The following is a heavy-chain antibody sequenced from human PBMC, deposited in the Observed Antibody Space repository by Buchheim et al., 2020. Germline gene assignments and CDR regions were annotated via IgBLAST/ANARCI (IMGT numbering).Heavy chain of an antibody. D-gene: IGHD3-22*01. CDR1: MSTFSNSE. V-gene: IGHV3-48*03. J-gene: IGHJ5*01. Sequence: QLVESGGALVQPGGSLRLSCVASMSTFSNSEMNWVRQTPGKGLEWIAYISSAGSKKDYADSVKGRFTISRDNATSSLFLEMKSLGAEDTAIYYCAKSSGWFDSWGQGTL. CDR2: ISSAGSKK. CDR3: AKSSGWFDS.